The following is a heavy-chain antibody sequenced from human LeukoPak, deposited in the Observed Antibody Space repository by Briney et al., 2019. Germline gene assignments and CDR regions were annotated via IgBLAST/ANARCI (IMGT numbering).Heavy chain of an antibody. CDR2: INYSGSP. CDR3: ARHLGNCGGDCYWNQYFQH. CDR1: GGSVSSSSYY. D-gene: IGHD2-21*02. J-gene: IGHJ1*01. Sequence: SETLSLTCTVSGGSVSSSSYYWGWIRQPPGKGLEWIGSINYSGSPHYNPSLKRRVTISVDTSQNQFSLTLTSVTAADTAVYYCARHLGNCGGDCYWNQYFQHWGQGTLLTVSS. V-gene: IGHV4-39*01.